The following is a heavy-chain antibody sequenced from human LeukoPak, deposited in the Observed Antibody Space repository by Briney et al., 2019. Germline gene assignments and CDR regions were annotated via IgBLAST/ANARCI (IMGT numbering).Heavy chain of an antibody. CDR2: INHNGNVN. CDR1: GFTFSSYW. J-gene: IGHJ4*02. V-gene: IGHV3-7*03. CDR3: ARDMPFGVY. Sequence: GGSLRLSCAASGFTFSSYWMNWARQAPGKGLEWVASINHNGNVNYYVDSVKGRFTISRDNAKNSLYLQMNSLRAEDTAVYYCARDMPFGVYWGQGTLVTVSS. D-gene: IGHD3-16*01.